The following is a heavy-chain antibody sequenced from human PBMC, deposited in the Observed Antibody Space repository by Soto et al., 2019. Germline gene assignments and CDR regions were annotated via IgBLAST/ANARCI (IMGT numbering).Heavy chain of an antibody. V-gene: IGHV4-59*01. CDR3: ARVSTMVRGDVDY. D-gene: IGHD3-10*01. CDR1: GGSISSYY. CDR2: IYYSGST. J-gene: IGHJ4*02. Sequence: QVQLQESGPGLVKPSETLSLTCTVSGGSISSYYWSWIRQPPGKGLEWIGYIYYSGSTNYNPSLKSRITISVGTSKNQFSLKLSSVTAADTAVYYCARVSTMVRGDVDYWGQGTLVTVSS.